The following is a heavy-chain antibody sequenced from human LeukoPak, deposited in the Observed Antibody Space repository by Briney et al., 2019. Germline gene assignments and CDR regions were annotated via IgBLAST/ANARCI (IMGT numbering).Heavy chain of an antibody. V-gene: IGHV4-39*07. J-gene: IGHJ6*03. CDR1: GGSISSDSYY. Sequence: SETLSLTCTVSGGSISSDSYYWGWIRQPPGKGLEWIGSIYYTGSTGYNPSLKSRVTISIDTSKNQFSLKLSSVTAADTAVYYCARVPRSYYYYYYMDVWGKGTTVTVSS. CDR2: IYYTGST. CDR3: ARVPRSYYYYYYMDV.